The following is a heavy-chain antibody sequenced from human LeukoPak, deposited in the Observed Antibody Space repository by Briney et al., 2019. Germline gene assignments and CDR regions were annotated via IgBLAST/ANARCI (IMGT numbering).Heavy chain of an antibody. CDR3: ARDRMMVAFDI. Sequence: GGSLRLSCAASGFTFSTYGMNWVRQAPGKGLEWVSSISSSGSYVYFADSVKGRFTISRDNAKNSLYLQMNSLRVDDTAVYYCARDRMMVAFDIWGQGTMVTVSS. D-gene: IGHD3-22*01. CDR2: ISSSGSYV. CDR1: GFTFSTYG. J-gene: IGHJ3*02. V-gene: IGHV3-21*01.